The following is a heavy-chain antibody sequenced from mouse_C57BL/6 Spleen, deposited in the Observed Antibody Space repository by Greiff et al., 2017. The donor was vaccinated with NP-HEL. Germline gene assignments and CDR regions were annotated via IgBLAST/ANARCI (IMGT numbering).Heavy chain of an antibody. J-gene: IGHJ4*01. D-gene: IGHD2-5*01. CDR2: ISSGSSTI. CDR1: GFTFSDYG. CDR3: ARSAYYSNYDAMDY. V-gene: IGHV5-17*01. Sequence: EVQVVESGGGLVKPGGSLKLSCAASGFTFSDYGMHWVRQAPEKGLEWVAYISSGSSTIYYADTVKGRFTISRDNAKNTLFLQMTSLRSEDTAMYYCARSAYYSNYDAMDYWGQGTSVTVSS.